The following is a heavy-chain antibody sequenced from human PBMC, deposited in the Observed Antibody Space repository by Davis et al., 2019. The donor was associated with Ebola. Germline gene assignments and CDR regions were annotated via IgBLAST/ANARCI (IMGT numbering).Heavy chain of an antibody. J-gene: IGHJ6*02. D-gene: IGHD4-17*01. CDR2: INPNSGGT. V-gene: IGHV1-18*01. CDR3: ARDPSPYGDYGHGMDV. CDR1: GYTFTSYG. Sequence: AASVKVSCKASGYTFTSYGISWVRQAPGQGLEWMGRINPNSGGTNYAQKLQGRVTMTTDTSTSTAYMELRSLRSDDTAVYYCARDPSPYGDYGHGMDVWGQGTTVTVSS.